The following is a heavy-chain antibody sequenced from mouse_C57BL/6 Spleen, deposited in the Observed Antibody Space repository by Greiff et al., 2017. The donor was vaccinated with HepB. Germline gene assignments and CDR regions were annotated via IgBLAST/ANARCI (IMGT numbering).Heavy chain of an antibody. CDR1: GYTFTDYE. CDR3: TRRRYSNYYYAMDY. D-gene: IGHD2-5*01. J-gene: IGHJ4*01. CDR2: IDPETGGT. Sequence: VKLQQSGAELVRPGASVTLSCKASGYTFTDYEMHWVKQTPVHGLEWIGAIDPETGGTAYNQKFKGKAILTADKSSSTAYMELRSLTSEDSAVYYCTRRRYSNYYYAMDYWGQGTSVTVSS. V-gene: IGHV1-15*01.